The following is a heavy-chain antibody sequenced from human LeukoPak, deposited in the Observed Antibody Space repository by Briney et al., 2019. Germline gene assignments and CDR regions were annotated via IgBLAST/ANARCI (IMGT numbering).Heavy chain of an antibody. J-gene: IGHJ5*02. V-gene: IGHV1-8*03. CDR3: ARGKELGYCTNGVCPNWFDP. CDR2: MNPNSGST. CDR1: GYTFTSYD. D-gene: IGHD2-8*01. Sequence: ASVKVSCKASGYTFTSYDINWVRQATGQGLEWMGWMNPNSGSTGYAQKFQGRVTFTRNTSISTAYMELSSLRSEDTAVYYRARGKELGYCTNGVCPNWFDPWGQGTPVTVSS.